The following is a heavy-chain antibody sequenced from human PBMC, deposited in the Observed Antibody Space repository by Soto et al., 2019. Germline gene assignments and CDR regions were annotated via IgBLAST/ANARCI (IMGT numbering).Heavy chain of an antibody. Sequence: ASVKVSCKASGYTFTGYYMHWVRQAPGQGLEWMGWINPNSGSTNYAQKFQGRVTMTRDTSISTAYMELSRLRSDDTAVYYCARVETVGAFDIWGQGTMVTVSS. CDR3: ARVETVGAFDI. CDR1: GYTFTGYY. J-gene: IGHJ3*02. D-gene: IGHD1-1*01. V-gene: IGHV1-2*02. CDR2: INPNSGST.